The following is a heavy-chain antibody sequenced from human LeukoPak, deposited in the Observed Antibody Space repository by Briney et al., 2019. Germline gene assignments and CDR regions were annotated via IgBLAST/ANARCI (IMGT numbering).Heavy chain of an antibody. D-gene: IGHD6-19*01. Sequence: GGSLRLSCGASGFTFSTSWMSWVRQAPGKGLEWVANIKRDGSETYYVDSVKGRFTISRENTKNLLFLQTDSLRAEDTAVYFCVRISTSVAGADYWGQGTLVTVSS. J-gene: IGHJ4*02. CDR2: IKRDGSET. V-gene: IGHV3-7*01. CDR1: GFTFSTSW. CDR3: VRISTSVAGADY.